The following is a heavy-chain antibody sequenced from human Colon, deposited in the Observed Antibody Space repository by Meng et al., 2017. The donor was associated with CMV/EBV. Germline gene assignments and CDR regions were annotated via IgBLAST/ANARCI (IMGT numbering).Heavy chain of an antibody. CDR1: GGSISTYY. J-gene: IGHJ4*02. V-gene: IGHV4-59*08. CDR2: VHYSGST. D-gene: IGHD3-22*01. CDR3: ARRSDDSNGYHVY. Sequence: CTVSGGSISTYYWSWIRQYPGKGLEWIGYVHYSGSTDYNPSLKSRLTLSVDTSKNQFSLQLSSVTAADTAIYYCARRSDDSNGYHVYWGQGTLVTVSS.